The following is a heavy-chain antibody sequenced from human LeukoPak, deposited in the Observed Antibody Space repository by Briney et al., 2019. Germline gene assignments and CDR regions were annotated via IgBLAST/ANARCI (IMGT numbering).Heavy chain of an antibody. CDR1: NASISTYY. D-gene: IGHD3-3*01. V-gene: IGHV4-59*01. CDR2: ISSSGNT. CDR3: ARVLTIFGVVISYGAFDI. J-gene: IGHJ3*02. Sequence: SETLSLTCTVFNASISTYYWSWIRQPPGKGLEWIGYISSSGNTNYHPSLKSRLSISVDTSKNQFSLRLTSVTAADTAVYYCARVLTIFGVVISYGAFDIWGQGTVVTVSS.